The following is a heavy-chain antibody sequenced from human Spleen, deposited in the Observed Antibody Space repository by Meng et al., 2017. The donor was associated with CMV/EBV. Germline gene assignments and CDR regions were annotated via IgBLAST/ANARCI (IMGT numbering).Heavy chain of an antibody. D-gene: IGHD2-2*01. CDR2: LSYDGSQR. V-gene: IGHV3-30*14. Sequence: SCKASGDTFGSYAITWVRQAPGQGLEWVAILSYDGSQRYYTDSVKGRFTISRDNSMDTMYLQMNSLRREDTAVYYCARAAFCSSSTCWYGMDVWGQGTTVTVSS. CDR1: GDTFGSYA. J-gene: IGHJ6*02. CDR3: ARAAFCSSSTCWYGMDV.